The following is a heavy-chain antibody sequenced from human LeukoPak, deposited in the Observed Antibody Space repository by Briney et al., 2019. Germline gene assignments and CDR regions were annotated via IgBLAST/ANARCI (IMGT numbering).Heavy chain of an antibody. D-gene: IGHD5-18*01. J-gene: IGHJ4*02. V-gene: IGHV1-46*01. Sequence: ASVKVYCTASGYTFTSYYMHWVRQAPGQGLELMGILNPSGGGTSYAQKFQGRVTMTRDTSTSTVYMELSSLRSEDTAVYYCARGGGEDTGMIHDYWGQGTLVTVSS. CDR3: ARGGGEDTGMIHDY. CDR2: LNPSGGGT. CDR1: GYTFTSYY.